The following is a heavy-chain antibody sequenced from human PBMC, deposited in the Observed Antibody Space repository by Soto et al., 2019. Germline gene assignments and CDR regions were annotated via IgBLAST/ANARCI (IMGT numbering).Heavy chain of an antibody. Sequence: SEPLSLTCTVSGGSISSYDYYWSWIRQHPAKGLEWIGYMSYSGSTYYNPSLRSRVTISIDTSKNQYSLSLASVTAADTAVYFCARPFYARASRDNWFDPWGQGTLVTVSS. D-gene: IGHD4-17*01. J-gene: IGHJ5*02. CDR1: GGSISSYDYY. V-gene: IGHV4-31*03. CDR2: MSYSGST. CDR3: ARPFYARASRDNWFDP.